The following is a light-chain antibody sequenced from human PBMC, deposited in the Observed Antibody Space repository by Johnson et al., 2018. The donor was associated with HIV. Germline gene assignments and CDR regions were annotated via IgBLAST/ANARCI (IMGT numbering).Light chain of an antibody. Sequence: QLVLTQPPSVSAAPGQKVTISCSGSSSNIGNNYVSWYQQFPGTAPKLLIYENNKRPSGIPDRFSGSKSGTSATLGITGLQTGDEADYYCGTWDSSLSAGGVFGTGTKVTVL. V-gene: IGLV1-51*02. CDR3: GTWDSSLSAGGV. CDR1: SSNIGNNY. CDR2: ENN. J-gene: IGLJ1*01.